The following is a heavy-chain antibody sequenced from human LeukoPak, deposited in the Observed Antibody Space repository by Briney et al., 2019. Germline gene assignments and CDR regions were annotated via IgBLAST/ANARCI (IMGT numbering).Heavy chain of an antibody. CDR1: GFTFSDYY. J-gene: IGHJ4*01. Sequence: GGSLRLSCAASGFTFSDYYMSWVRQAPGKGLEWVSTLSGSGITTYYADSVKGRFTISRDNSKNTLYLQMNSLRAEDTAVYYCAKGIYSSGWSYFDYWGHGTLVTVSS. V-gene: IGHV3-23*01. CDR3: AKGIYSSGWSYFDY. CDR2: LSGSGITT. D-gene: IGHD6-19*01.